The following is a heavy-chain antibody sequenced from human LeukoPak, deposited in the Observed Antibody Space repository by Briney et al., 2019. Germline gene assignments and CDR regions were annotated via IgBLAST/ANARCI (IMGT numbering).Heavy chain of an antibody. D-gene: IGHD4-17*01. V-gene: IGHV1-69*10. Sequence: SVKVSCKASGGXXXXYAXXWXRQAXXXXXXXXXXXXXXXGIANYAQKFQGRVTITADKSTSTAYMELSSLRSEDTAVYYCAREKPPRDYGAPLGAFDIWGQGTMVTVSS. CDR2: XXXXXGIA. CDR3: AREKPPRDYGAPLGAFDI. CDR1: GGXXXXYA. J-gene: IGHJ3*02.